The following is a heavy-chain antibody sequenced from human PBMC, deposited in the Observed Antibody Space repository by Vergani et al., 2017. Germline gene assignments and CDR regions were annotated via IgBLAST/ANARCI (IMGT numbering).Heavy chain of an antibody. Sequence: QVLLVQSGAEVKKPGASVRVSCKTSGYTFTNYYIHWVRQVPGQGLEWMVIINPSGGSTTYAQQFQGRLTMTRDTSTCTVYMDLSNLRSKDTAVYYCARPHGDILPPDPRRLDYWGQGTLVTVSS. V-gene: IGHV1-46*03. CDR2: INPSGGST. J-gene: IGHJ4*02. CDR3: ARPHGDILPPDPRRLDY. D-gene: IGHD2-2*01. CDR1: GYTFTNYY.